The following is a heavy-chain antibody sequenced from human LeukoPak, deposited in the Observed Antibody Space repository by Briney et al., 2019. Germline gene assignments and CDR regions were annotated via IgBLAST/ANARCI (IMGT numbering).Heavy chain of an antibody. D-gene: IGHD3-10*01. V-gene: IGHV1-8*03. J-gene: IGHJ3*02. CDR3: ARGSFYYGSGTYAFDI. Sequence: ASVKVSCKASEYTFTSYDINWVRQAPGQGLEWMGWMNPNSGNTGYAQKFQGRVTITRNTSISTAYMELSSLRSEDTAVYYCARGSFYYGSGTYAFDIWGQGTMVTVSS. CDR1: EYTFTSYD. CDR2: MNPNSGNT.